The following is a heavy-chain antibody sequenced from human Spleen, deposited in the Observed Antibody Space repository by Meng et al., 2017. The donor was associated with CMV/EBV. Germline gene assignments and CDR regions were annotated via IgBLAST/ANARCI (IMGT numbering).Heavy chain of an antibody. J-gene: IGHJ4*02. CDR3: ASSGAQLGYCSSTSCF. Sequence: SGFTFSSYAVSWVRRAPGRGLGWVSAISGSGGSTYYADSVKGRFTISRDNSKNTLYLQMNSLRAEDTAVYYCASSGAQLGYCSSTSCFWGQRTLVTVSS. CDR1: GFTFSSYA. CDR2: ISGSGGST. V-gene: IGHV3-23*01. D-gene: IGHD2-2*01.